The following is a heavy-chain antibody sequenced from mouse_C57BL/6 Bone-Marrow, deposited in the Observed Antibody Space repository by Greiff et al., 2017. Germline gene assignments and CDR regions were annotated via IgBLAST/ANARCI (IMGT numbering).Heavy chain of an antibody. V-gene: IGHV5-9-1*02. D-gene: IGHD2-2*01. J-gene: IGHJ3*01. CDR3: TRDRGEKGYDWFAY. CDR1: GFTFSSYA. Sequence: EVQVVESGEGLVKPGGSLKLSCAASGFTFSSYAMSWVRQTPEKRLEWVAYISSGGDYIYYADTVKGRFTISRDNARNTLYLQMSSLKSEGTAMYYCTRDRGEKGYDWFAYWGQGTLVTVSA. CDR2: ISSGGDYI.